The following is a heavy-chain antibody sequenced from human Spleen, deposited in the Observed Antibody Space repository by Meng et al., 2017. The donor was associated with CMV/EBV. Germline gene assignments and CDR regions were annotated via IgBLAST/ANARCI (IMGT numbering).Heavy chain of an antibody. Sequence: GESLKISCAASGFTFSSYWMSWVRQAPGKGLEWVANIKQDGSEKYYVDSVKGRFTISRDNAKNSLYLQMNSLRAEDTAVYYCARDDFWSGPTFGYYYGMDVWGQGTTVTVSS. CDR3: ARDDFWSGPTFGYYYGMDV. D-gene: IGHD3-3*01. J-gene: IGHJ6*02. V-gene: IGHV3-7*01. CDR2: IKQDGSEK. CDR1: GFTFSSYW.